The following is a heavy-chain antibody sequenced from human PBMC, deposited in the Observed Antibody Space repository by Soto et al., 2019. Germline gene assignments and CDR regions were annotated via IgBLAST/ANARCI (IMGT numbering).Heavy chain of an antibody. CDR1: GYSISSGFF. V-gene: IGHV4-38-2*02. D-gene: IGHD5-12*01. CDR2: MYHDGNT. CDR3: ARESYSGYHSYDY. J-gene: IGHJ4*02. Sequence: SETLSRTCAVSGYSISSGFFWCLIRQPPGKGLEWIANMYHDGNTHYNPSLKSRVTMSVDTSKNQFSLKLNSVTAADTAVYYCARESYSGYHSYDYWGQGILVTVSS.